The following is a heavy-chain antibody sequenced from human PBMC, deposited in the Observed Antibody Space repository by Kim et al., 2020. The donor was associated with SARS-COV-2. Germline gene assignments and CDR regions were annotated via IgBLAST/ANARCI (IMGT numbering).Heavy chain of an antibody. D-gene: IGHD6-19*01. Sequence: GESLKISCKGSGYSFTSYWIAWVRQMPGKGLEWMGIIYPDDSDTRYSPSFQGQVTISADKSISAAYLQWSSLKASDTAMYYCARNSITVASSPEAFDIWGQGTMVTVSS. CDR1: GYSFTSYW. CDR2: IYPDDSDT. V-gene: IGHV5-51*01. J-gene: IGHJ3*02. CDR3: ARNSITVASSPEAFDI.